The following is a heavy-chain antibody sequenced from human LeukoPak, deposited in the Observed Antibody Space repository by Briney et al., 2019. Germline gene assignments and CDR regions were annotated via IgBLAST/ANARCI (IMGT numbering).Heavy chain of an antibody. CDR3: ARGVGLDV. D-gene: IGHD3-16*01. J-gene: IGHJ6*02. CDR2: INHNGNVN. CDR1: GFTFSSYW. Sequence: PGGSLRLSCAASGFTFSSYWMNWARQAPGKGLGWVASINHNGNVNYYVVSVKGRFTISRDNAKNSLYLQMSNLRAEDTAVYFCARGVGLDVWGQGATVTVSS. V-gene: IGHV3-7*03.